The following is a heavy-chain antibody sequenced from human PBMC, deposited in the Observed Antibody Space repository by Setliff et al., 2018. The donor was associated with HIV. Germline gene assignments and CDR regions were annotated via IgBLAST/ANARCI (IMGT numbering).Heavy chain of an antibody. CDR3: ARLSPQYSGYDSGAFGY. V-gene: IGHV4-38-2*01. D-gene: IGHD5-12*01. J-gene: IGHJ4*02. CDR1: GYSISSGYY. Sequence: SETLSLTCAVSGYSISSGYYWGWTRQPPGKRLEWIGSIYHSGSTYYNPSLKSRVTISVDTSKNQFSLKLSSVTAADTAVYYCARLSPQYSGYDSGAFGYWGQGTLVTSPQ. CDR2: IYHSGST.